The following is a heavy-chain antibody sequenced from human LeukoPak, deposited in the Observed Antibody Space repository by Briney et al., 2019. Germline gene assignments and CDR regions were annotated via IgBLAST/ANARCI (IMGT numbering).Heavy chain of an antibody. CDR2: IYYSGST. J-gene: IGHJ3*02. V-gene: IGHV4-39*01. D-gene: IGHD3-22*01. CDR1: GGSISSSSYY. Sequence: SETLSLTCTVSGGSISSSSYYWGWIRQPPGKGLEWIGSIYYSGSTYYNPSLKSRVTISVDTSKNQFSLKLSSVTAADTAVYYCSRGSGYPIVSAFDIWRQRTMVTVSS. CDR3: SRGSGYPIVSAFDI.